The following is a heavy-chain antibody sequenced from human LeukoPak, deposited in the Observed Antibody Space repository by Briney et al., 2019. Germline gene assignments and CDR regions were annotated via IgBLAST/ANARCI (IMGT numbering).Heavy chain of an antibody. CDR1: GFTFSDYY. CDR2: ISSSGSTI. D-gene: IGHD1-26*01. J-gene: IGHJ6*02. V-gene: IGHV3-11*01. CDR3: ARDLPVYGELLHYGMDV. Sequence: PGGSLRLSCAASGFTFSDYYMSWIRQAPVKGLEWVSYISSSGSTIYYADSVKGRFTISRDNAKNSLYLQMNSLRAEDTAVYYCARDLPVYGELLHYGMDVWGQGTTVTVSS.